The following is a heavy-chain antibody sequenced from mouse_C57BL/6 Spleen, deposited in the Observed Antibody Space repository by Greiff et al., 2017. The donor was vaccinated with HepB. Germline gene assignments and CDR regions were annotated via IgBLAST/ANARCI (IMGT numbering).Heavy chain of an antibody. Sequence: QVQLQQPGAELVKPGASVKMSCKASGYTFTSYWITWVKQRPGQGLEWIGDIYPGSGSTNYNEKFKSKATLTVDTSSSTAYMQLSSLTSEYSAVYYCARYYYGSSYWYFDVWGTGTTVTVSS. J-gene: IGHJ1*03. V-gene: IGHV1-55*01. CDR2: IYPGSGST. CDR3: ARYYYGSSYWYFDV. CDR1: GYTFTSYW. D-gene: IGHD1-1*01.